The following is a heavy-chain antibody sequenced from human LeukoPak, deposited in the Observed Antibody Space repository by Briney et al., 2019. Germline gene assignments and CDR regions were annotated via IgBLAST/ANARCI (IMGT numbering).Heavy chain of an antibody. CDR1: GFTFSTYA. V-gene: IGHV3-23*01. D-gene: IGHD2-2*01. Sequence: GGSLRLSCAASGFTFSTYAMSWVRQAPGKGLEWVSTISGRGDSTYYADSVKGRFTISRDNSKNTLYLQMNSLRAEDTAVYYWAKNGCSSTSCYVDGWGQGTLVTVSS. J-gene: IGHJ4*02. CDR3: AKNGCSSTSCYVDG. CDR2: ISGRGDST.